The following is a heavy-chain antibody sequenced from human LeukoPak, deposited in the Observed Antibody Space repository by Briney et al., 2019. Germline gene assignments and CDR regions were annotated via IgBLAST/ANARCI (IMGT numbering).Heavy chain of an antibody. CDR3: ARVLTYFDL. J-gene: IGHJ5*01. V-gene: IGHV3-74*01. CDR1: GFTFSAHR. Sequence: PGGSLRLSCAGSGFTFSAHRMHWVRRGPGKGLVWVARITHEGGDANYADSVKGRITISRDNANKVLYLEMNSLTADDTGVYYCARVLTYFDLWGQGTLVTVSS. CDR2: ITHEGGDA.